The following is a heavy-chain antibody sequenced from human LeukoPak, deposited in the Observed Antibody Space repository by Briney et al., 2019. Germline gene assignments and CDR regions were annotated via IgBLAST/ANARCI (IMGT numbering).Heavy chain of an antibody. J-gene: IGHJ4*02. CDR3: ARERGGNYGPTFDL. D-gene: IGHD1-7*01. CDR1: AYTFIGYS. CDR2: INPYSGGT. V-gene: IGHV1-2*02. Sequence: ASVKVSCKASAYTFIGYSMHWLRQAPGQGLEWVGWINPYSGGTNYAHVFQGRVSMTRDMSIGTVYMELSTLTSDDTAIYYCARERGGNYGPTFDLWGQGTLVTVSS.